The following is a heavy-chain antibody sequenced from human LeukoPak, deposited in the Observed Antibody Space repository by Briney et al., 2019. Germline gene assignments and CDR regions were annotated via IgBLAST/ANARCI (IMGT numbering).Heavy chain of an antibody. V-gene: IGHV3-23*01. J-gene: IGHJ4*02. CDR1: GFTFYNYG. Sequence: GGTLRLSCAVSGFTFYNYGMSWVRQAPGKGLEWVSAITASGAATYIADSVKGRFTISRDNSKNTLYLQMNSLRAEDTAVYYCAKGGVRGVLTGYFDYWGQGTLVTVSS. CDR2: ITASGAAT. D-gene: IGHD3-10*01. CDR3: AKGGVRGVLTGYFDY.